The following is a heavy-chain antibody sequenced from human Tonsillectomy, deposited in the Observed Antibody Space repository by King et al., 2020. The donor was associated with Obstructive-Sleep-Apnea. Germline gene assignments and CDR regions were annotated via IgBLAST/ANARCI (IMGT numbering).Heavy chain of an antibody. CDR1: GFTFDDYT. CDR3: GRGDDAFDL. Sequence: VQLVESGGLVVQPGGSLRLSCAASGFTFDDYTMHWVRQAPGKGLEWVSLMSWNGASTYYADSVKGRFTISRDNSKNSLYLQMKSLRSEDTALYYCGRGDDAFDLWGQGTMVTVSS. V-gene: IGHV3-43*01. D-gene: IGHD2-21*02. J-gene: IGHJ3*01. CDR2: MSWNGAST.